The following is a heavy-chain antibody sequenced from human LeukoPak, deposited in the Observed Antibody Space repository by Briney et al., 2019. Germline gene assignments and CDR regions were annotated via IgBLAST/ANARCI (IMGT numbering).Heavy chain of an antibody. J-gene: IGHJ6*03. Sequence: ASVKVSCKASGGNFSTYGISWVRQAPGQGLEWMGGIIPIFGTAKYAQKFQGRVTITADESTSTAYMEVNSLRSEDTAVYYCATDPLAVAGRFYYYYMDVWGKGTTVTVSS. D-gene: IGHD6-19*01. V-gene: IGHV1-69*13. CDR2: IIPIFGTA. CDR3: ATDPLAVAGRFYYYYMDV. CDR1: GGNFSTYG.